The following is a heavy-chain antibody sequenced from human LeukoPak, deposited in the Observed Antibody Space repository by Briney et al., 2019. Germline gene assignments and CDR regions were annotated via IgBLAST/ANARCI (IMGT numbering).Heavy chain of an antibody. J-gene: IGHJ4*02. V-gene: IGHV4-30-4*01. CDR2: IYYSGST. CDR1: GGSISSGDYY. Sequence: SETLSLTCTVSGGSISSGDYYWSWTRQPPGKGLEWIGYIYYSGSTYYTPSLRGRVTISVDTSKNQFSLNLSSVTAADTAVYYCARGYSLDYWGQGTLVTVSS. CDR3: ARGYSLDY. D-gene: IGHD5-18*01.